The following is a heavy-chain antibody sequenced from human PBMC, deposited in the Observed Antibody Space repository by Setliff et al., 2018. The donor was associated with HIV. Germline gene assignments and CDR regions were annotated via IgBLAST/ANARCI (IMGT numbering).Heavy chain of an antibody. CDR1: GGTFSSYA. Sequence: GASVKVSCKASGGTFSSYAISWVRQAPGQGLEWMGGIIPIFGTANYAQKFQGRVTITADESTSTAYMELSSLRSEDRAVYYCARARRSSMVRGTYFDYWGQGTLVTVSS. CDR2: IIPIFGTA. CDR3: ARARRSSMVRGTYFDY. V-gene: IGHV1-69*13. J-gene: IGHJ4*02. D-gene: IGHD3-10*01.